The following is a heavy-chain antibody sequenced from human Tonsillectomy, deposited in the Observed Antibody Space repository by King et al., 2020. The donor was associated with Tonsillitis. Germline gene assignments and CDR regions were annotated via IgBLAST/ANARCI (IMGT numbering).Heavy chain of an antibody. J-gene: IGHJ5*02. CDR2: ISVSGSTI. CDR1: GFTFSSYE. CDR3: ARGGYSDSSGYYTS. D-gene: IGHD3-22*01. Sequence: VQLVESGGGLVQPGGSLRLSCAASGFTFSSYEMNWVRQAPGKGLEWISSISVSGSTIYYVDSVKGRFTISRDNAKNSLYLQMNSLRAEDTAVYYCARGGYSDSSGYYTSWGQGTLVTVSS. V-gene: IGHV3-48*03.